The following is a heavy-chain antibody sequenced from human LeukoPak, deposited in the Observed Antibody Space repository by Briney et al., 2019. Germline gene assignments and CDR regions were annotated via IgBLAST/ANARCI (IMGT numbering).Heavy chain of an antibody. CDR2: ISPSGGST. CDR1: GYTFTSYY. CDR3: ARGNLNYYDFWSGYSAEGNANFDY. J-gene: IGHJ4*02. V-gene: IGHV1-46*01. D-gene: IGHD3-3*01. Sequence: GASVKVSCKASGYTFTSYYMHWVRQAPGQGLEWMGIISPSGGSTSYAQKFQCRVTMTRDTSTSTVYMELSSLRSEDTAVYYCARGNLNYYDFWSGYSAEGNANFDYWGQGTLVTVSS.